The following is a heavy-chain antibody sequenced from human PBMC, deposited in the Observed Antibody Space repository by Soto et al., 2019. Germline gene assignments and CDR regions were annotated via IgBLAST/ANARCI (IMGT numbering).Heavy chain of an antibody. D-gene: IGHD5-18*01. CDR1: GGSISSEGYY. Sequence: PSETLSLTCTVSGGSISSEGYYWSWFRQLPGKGLEWIGDIYYSGTTYHNPSLRSRLTISGDASKNQFSLKLSSVTGADTALYYCARGRGYSYGPYYFDYWGQGTLVTVSS. V-gene: IGHV4-31*03. CDR3: ARGRGYSYGPYYFDY. J-gene: IGHJ4*02. CDR2: IYYSGTT.